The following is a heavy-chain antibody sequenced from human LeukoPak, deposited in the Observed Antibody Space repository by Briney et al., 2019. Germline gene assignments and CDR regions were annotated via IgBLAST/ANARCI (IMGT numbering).Heavy chain of an antibody. CDR3: ARDWRFLEWNLGYDY. J-gene: IGHJ4*02. D-gene: IGHD3-3*01. Sequence: GGSLRLSCAASGFTFSSYSMNWVRQAPGKGLEWVSSISSSSSYIYYADSVKGRFTISRDNAKNSLYLQMNSLRAEDTAVYYCARDWRFLEWNLGYDYWGQGTLVTVSS. CDR1: GFTFSSYS. CDR2: ISSSSSYI. V-gene: IGHV3-21*01.